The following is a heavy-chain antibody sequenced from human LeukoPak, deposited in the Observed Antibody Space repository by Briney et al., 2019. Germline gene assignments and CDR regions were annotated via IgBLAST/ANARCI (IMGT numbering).Heavy chain of an antibody. V-gene: IGHV3-21*01. J-gene: IGHJ4*02. CDR1: GFTFSSCS. CDR2: ISSSSSYI. Sequence: GGSLRVSCAASGFTFSSCSMNWVRQAPGKGLEWVSSISSSSSYIYYADSVKGRFTISRDNAKNSLYLQMNSLRAEDTAVYYCARDLGRVEIDYWGRGTLVTVSS. CDR3: ARDLGRVEIDY. D-gene: IGHD2-15*01.